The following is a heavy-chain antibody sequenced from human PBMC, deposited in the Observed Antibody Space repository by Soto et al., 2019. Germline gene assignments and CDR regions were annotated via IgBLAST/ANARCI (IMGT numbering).Heavy chain of an antibody. CDR3: ARVERGTATTVVDAFDI. J-gene: IGHJ3*02. CDR1: GGFVSSGSYY. Sequence: QVQLQQWGAGLLKPSETLSLTCAVYGGFVSSGSYYWSWIRQPPGKGLEWIGEMSHSGGTHFNPSLKSRVTKSVDTSKNQFSLKMRSVTAADTALYYCARVERGTATTVVDAFDIWGPGTMVTVSS. D-gene: IGHD1-1*01. V-gene: IGHV4-34*01. CDR2: MSHSGGT.